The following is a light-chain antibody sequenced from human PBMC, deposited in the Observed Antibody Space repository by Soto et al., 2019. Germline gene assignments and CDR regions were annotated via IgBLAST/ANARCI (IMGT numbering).Light chain of an antibody. CDR1: QSVSSSY. J-gene: IGKJ3*01. V-gene: IGKV3-20*01. CDR2: GAS. Sequence: EIVLTQSPGTLSLSPGERATLSCRASQSVSSSYLAWYQQKPGQAPRLLIYGASSRATGIPDRFSGSGSGTDFTLNISSLEPEDFAVYYCQQYGSSIFTFGPGTKVDIK. CDR3: QQYGSSIFT.